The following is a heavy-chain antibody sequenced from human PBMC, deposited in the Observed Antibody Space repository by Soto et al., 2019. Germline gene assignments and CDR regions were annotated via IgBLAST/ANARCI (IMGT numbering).Heavy chain of an antibody. D-gene: IGHD3-3*01. CDR1: GGSISSSSYY. CDR3: ARHGKDDFWSGYFGVGHYYGMDV. J-gene: IGHJ6*02. CDR2: IYYSGST. Sequence: QLQLQESGPGLVKPSETLSLTCTVSGGSISSSSYYWGWIRQPPGKGLEWIGSIYYSGSTYYNPSLKSRVTISVDTSKNQFSLKLSSVTAADTAVYYCARHGKDDFWSGYFGVGHYYGMDVWGQGTTVTVSS. V-gene: IGHV4-39*01.